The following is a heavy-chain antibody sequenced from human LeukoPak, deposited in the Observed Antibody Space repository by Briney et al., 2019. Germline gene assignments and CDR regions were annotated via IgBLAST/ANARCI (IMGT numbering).Heavy chain of an antibody. CDR2: FDPEDGET. Sequence: GASVKVSCKVSGYTLTELSMHWVRQAPGKGLEWMGGFDPEDGETIYAQKFQGRVTMTEDTSTDTAYMELSRLRSDDTAVYYCARDGSVEWELLDYWGQGTLVTVSS. V-gene: IGHV1-24*01. CDR1: GYTLTELS. D-gene: IGHD1-26*01. CDR3: ARDGSVEWELLDY. J-gene: IGHJ4*02.